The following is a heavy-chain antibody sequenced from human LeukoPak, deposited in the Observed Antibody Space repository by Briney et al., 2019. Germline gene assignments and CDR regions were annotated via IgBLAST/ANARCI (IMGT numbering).Heavy chain of an antibody. D-gene: IGHD3-10*01. CDR2: ICYYGTKE. CDR1: GFTFSTYG. Sequence: PGGSLRLSCAASGFTFSTYGMHWVRQAPGKGVEGVAGICYYGTKELYADSVKGRFTISRDNSRNTLYLQMNSLRAEDTALYFCARDYGSGRGVEISYYHYGMDVWGQGTTVTVSS. CDR3: ARDYGSGRGVEISYYHYGMDV. J-gene: IGHJ6*02. V-gene: IGHV3-33*01.